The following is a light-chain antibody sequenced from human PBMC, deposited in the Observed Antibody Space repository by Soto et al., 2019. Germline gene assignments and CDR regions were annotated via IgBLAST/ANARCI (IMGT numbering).Light chain of an antibody. CDR3: CSYAGSFIWL. V-gene: IGLV2-11*01. J-gene: IGLJ3*02. Sequence: QSVLTQPRSVSGSPGQSVTIPCAGSSSDVGGYDLVSWYQQYPGEVPKLIIYDVFKRPSGVPDRFSGSKSDNTASLTISGLQDDDESDFYCCSYAGSFIWLFGGGTKLPVL. CDR1: SSDVGGYDL. CDR2: DVF.